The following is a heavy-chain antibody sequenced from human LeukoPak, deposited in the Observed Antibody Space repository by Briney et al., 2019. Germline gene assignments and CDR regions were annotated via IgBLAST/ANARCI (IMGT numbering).Heavy chain of an antibody. J-gene: IGHJ5*02. V-gene: IGHV4-59*01. CDR1: GGSISSYY. CDR3: ARSKIYDFWSGYYTAWFDP. D-gene: IGHD3-3*01. Sequence: PSETLSLTCTVSGGSISSYYWSWIRQPPGKGLEWIGYIYYSGSTNYNPSLKSRVTISVDTSKNQFSLKLSSVTAADTAVYYCARSKIYDFWSGYYTAWFDPWGQGTLVTVSS. CDR2: IYYSGST.